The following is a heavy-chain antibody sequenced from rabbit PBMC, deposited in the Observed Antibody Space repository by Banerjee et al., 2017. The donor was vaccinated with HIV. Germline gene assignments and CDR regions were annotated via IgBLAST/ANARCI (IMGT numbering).Heavy chain of an antibody. CDR2: IDTSDGDT. V-gene: IGHV1S45*01. J-gene: IGHJ2*01. Sequence: QEQLVESGGGLVRPEGSLKLSCTASGFSFSNKAVMCWVRQAPGKGLQWIACIDTSDGDTDYANWPKGRFTISKTSSTTVTLQMTGLTAADTATYFCARNYVNTFDPWGQGTLVTVS. CDR1: GFSFSNKAV. D-gene: IGHD1-1*01. CDR3: ARNYVNTFDP.